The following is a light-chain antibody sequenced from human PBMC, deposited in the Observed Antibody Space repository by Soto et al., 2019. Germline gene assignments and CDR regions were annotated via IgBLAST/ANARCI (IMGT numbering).Light chain of an antibody. CDR1: SSDVGGYNY. CDR2: DVN. Sequence: QAASVSGSPGQSITISCTGTSSDVGGYNYVSWYQQHPGKAPKLMIYDVNIRPSGVSSRFSGSRSGNTASLTISGLQAEDEADYYCSSYTSSSTLLFGGGTKLTVL. CDR3: SSYTSSSTLL. J-gene: IGLJ2*01. V-gene: IGLV2-14*03.